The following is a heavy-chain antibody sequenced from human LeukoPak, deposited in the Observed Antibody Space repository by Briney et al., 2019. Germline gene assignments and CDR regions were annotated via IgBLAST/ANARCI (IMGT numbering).Heavy chain of an antibody. CDR2: IYYSGST. CDR3: TKLASP. Sequence: SETLSLTCSVSGGSISGYYWSWIRQPPGKGLEWIGYIYYSGSTNYNPSLKSRVTISVDTSKNQFSLKLSSVTAADTAVYYCTKLASPWGQGILVTVSS. CDR1: GGSISGYY. J-gene: IGHJ5*02. V-gene: IGHV4-59*01.